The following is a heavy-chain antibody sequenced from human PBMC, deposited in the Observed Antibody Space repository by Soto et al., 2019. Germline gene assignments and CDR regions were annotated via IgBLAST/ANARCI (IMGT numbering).Heavy chain of an antibody. V-gene: IGHV3-21*01. Sequence: GGSLRLSCAASGFTFSSYSMNWVRQAPGKGLEWVSSISSSSSYIYYADSVKGRFTISRDNAKNSLYLQMNSLRAEDTAVYYCARDSRIAAAGFDYWGQGTLVTVSS. D-gene: IGHD6-13*01. CDR2: ISSSSSYI. J-gene: IGHJ4*02. CDR3: ARDSRIAAAGFDY. CDR1: GFTFSSYS.